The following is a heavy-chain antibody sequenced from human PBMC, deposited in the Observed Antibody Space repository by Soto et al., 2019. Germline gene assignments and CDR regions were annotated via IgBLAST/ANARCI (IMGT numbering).Heavy chain of an antibody. J-gene: IGHJ4*02. Sequence: QFQLVQSGGELKKPGASVKVSCKASGYTFTNYAISWVRQAPGRGLEWMGWVNTYNGNPNYAQIFPGRGTMTTYTSTGTAYMELRSLKSDDSAIYYCARDSQYSTSWQRFDSWGQGTLVTVSS. V-gene: IGHV1-18*01. CDR2: VNTYNGNP. D-gene: IGHD6-13*01. CDR3: ARDSQYSTSWQRFDS. CDR1: GYTFTNYA.